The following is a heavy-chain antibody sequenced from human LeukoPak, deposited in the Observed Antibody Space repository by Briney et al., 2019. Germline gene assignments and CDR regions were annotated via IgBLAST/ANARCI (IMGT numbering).Heavy chain of an antibody. CDR2: ISSSSSYI. D-gene: IGHD6-13*01. CDR1: VYTFSSYS. Sequence: GESLRLSWAASVYTFSSYSMNWVRQAPWKGLEWVSSISSSSSYIYYADSVKGRFTISRDNAKNSLYLQMNSLRAEDTAVYYCARHQSGTDYWGQGTLVTVSS. J-gene: IGHJ4*02. V-gene: IGHV3-21*01. CDR3: ARHQSGTDY.